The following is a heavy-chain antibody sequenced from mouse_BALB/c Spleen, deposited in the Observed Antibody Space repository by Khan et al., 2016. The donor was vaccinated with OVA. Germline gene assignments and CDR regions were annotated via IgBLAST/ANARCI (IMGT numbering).Heavy chain of an antibody. Sequence: WIRHFPGNKLEWIGYLYYSGTTTYNPSLTSRTSITRDTSKNRFFLEMNSLTTEDTATYYCARDRGGFDSYYFDYWGQGTTLTVSS. D-gene: IGHD2-2*01. CDR3: ARDRGGFDSYYFDY. CDR2: LYYSGTT. J-gene: IGHJ2*01. V-gene: IGHV3-5*02.